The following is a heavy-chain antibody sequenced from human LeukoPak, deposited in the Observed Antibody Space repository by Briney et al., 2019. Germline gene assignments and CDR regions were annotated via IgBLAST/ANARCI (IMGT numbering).Heavy chain of an antibody. V-gene: IGHV3-7*01. CDR3: ARESLPGLWFGELLGAFDI. Sequence: PGGSLRLSCAASGFTFSSYWMSWVRQAPGKGLEWVANIKQDGSEKYYVDSVKGRFTISRDNAKNSLYLQMNSLRAEDTAVYYCARESLPGLWFGELLGAFDIWGQGTMVTVSS. J-gene: IGHJ3*02. CDR2: IKQDGSEK. D-gene: IGHD3-10*01. CDR1: GFTFSSYW.